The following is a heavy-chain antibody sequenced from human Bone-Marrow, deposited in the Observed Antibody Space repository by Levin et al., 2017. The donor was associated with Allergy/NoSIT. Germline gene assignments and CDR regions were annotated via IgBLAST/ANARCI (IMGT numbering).Heavy chain of an antibody. Sequence: SETLSLTCTVSGGSISSSVYYWGWIRQPPGTGLEWVGNLYYSRGTYYNSSLRGRVTISVDTSKNQFSLRMTSVTAADTAVYYCARVKVVPGTNRYNWFDPWGQGTLVTVSS. CDR2: LYYSRGT. D-gene: IGHD2-2*01. CDR3: ARVKVVPGTNRYNWFDP. V-gene: IGHV4-39*07. CDR1: GGSISSSVYY. J-gene: IGHJ5*02.